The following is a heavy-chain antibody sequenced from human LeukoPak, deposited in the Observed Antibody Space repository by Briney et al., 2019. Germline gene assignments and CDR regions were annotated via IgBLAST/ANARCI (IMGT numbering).Heavy chain of an antibody. CDR3: ARGSDYYGSGFDP. CDR2: ISSSSSTI. J-gene: IGHJ5*02. D-gene: IGHD3-10*01. V-gene: IGHV3-48*04. CDR1: GFTFSSYS. Sequence: GGSLRLSCAASGFTFSSYSMNWVRQAPGKGLEWVSYISSSSSTIYYADSVKGRFTISRDNAKNSLYLQMNSLRAEDTAVYYCARGSDYYGSGFDPWGQGTLVTVSS.